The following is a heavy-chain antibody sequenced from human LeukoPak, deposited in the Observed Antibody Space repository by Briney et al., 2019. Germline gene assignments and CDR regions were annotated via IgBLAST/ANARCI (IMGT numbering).Heavy chain of an antibody. CDR3: ARSPAIAVAGINFDY. CDR1: GGSFSGYY. Sequence: PSETLSLTCAVYGGSFSGYYWSWIRQPPGKGLEWIGEINHSGSTNYNPSLKSRVTISVDTSKNQFSLKLSSVTAADTAVYYCARSPAIAVAGINFDYWGQGTLVTVSS. J-gene: IGHJ4*02. V-gene: IGHV4-34*01. CDR2: INHSGST. D-gene: IGHD6-19*01.